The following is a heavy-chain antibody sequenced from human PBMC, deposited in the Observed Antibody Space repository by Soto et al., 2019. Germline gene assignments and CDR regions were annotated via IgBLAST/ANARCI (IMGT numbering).Heavy chain of an antibody. Sequence: SETLSLTCTVSGDSVTNYFWSWMRQPPGKGLEWIGHMYHGGRTNYSPSLKRRVTMSLDSSKNQFSLNLSSVTAADTAVYSCARYPGYCTNGVCPIFDFWGQGVLVTVSS. CDR1: GDSVTNYF. CDR2: MYHGGRT. D-gene: IGHD2-8*01. V-gene: IGHV4-59*02. CDR3: ARYPGYCTNGVCPIFDF. J-gene: IGHJ4*02.